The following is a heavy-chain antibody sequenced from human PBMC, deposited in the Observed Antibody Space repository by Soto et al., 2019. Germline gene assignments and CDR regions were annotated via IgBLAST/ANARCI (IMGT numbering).Heavy chain of an antibody. CDR3: VKGLNIDYNSAWFYFDY. J-gene: IGHJ4*02. Sequence: PSETLSLTCTVSGGSMISYYWSWIRQPPGRGLEWIGFIYYAGSTKYNPSLNSRVTISRDNAKNSLYLQMNSLRVEDTALYYCVKGLNIDYNSAWFYFDYWGQGTVVTVSS. V-gene: IGHV4-59*01. CDR1: GGSMISYY. CDR2: IYYAGST. D-gene: IGHD6-19*01.